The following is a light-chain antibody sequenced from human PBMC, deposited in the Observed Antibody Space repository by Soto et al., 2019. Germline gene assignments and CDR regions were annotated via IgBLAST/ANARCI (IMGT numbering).Light chain of an antibody. Sequence: EIVLTQSPGTLSLSPGERATLSCRASQSVSSSHLAWYQQKPGQAPRLLIYSASSRATGIPDRFSGSGSGTDFTLTISRLEPEDVAVYYCQRYGGFGQGTKVESK. V-gene: IGKV3-20*01. CDR3: QRYGG. J-gene: IGKJ1*01. CDR2: SAS. CDR1: QSVSSSH.